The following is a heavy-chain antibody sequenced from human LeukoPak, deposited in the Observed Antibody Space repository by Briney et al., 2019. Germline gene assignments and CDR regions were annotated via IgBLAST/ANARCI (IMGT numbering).Heavy chain of an antibody. CDR1: GYTLTELS. J-gene: IGHJ3*02. CDR3: ARHRLPRIYYDSSGYYHGAFDI. CDR2: FDPEDGET. V-gene: IGHV1-24*01. D-gene: IGHD3-22*01. Sequence: ASVKVSCKVSGYTLTELSMHWVRQAPGKGLEWMGRFDPEDGETIYAQKFQGRVTMTTDTSTSTAYMELRSLTSDDTAVYYCARHRLPRIYYDSSGYYHGAFDIWGQGTMVTVSS.